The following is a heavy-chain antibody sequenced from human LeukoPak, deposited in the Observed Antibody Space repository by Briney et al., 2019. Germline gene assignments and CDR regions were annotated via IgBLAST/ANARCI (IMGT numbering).Heavy chain of an antibody. Sequence: PGRSLRLSCAASGFTFSSYGMHWVRQAPGKGLEWVAVIWYDGSNKYYADSVKGRFTISRDNSKNTLYLQMNSLRAEDTAVYYCARDQGLLVVAGRFGYWGQGTLVTVSS. CDR2: IWYDGSNK. J-gene: IGHJ5*01. D-gene: IGHD6-19*01. CDR3: ARDQGLLVVAGRFGY. V-gene: IGHV3-33*01. CDR1: GFTFSSYG.